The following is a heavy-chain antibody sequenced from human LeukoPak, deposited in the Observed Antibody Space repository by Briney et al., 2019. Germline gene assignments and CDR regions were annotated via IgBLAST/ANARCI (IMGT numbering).Heavy chain of an antibody. V-gene: IGHV1-2*02. CDR1: GYTFTGYY. J-gene: IGHJ6*03. Sequence: GASVKVSCKASGYTFTGYYMHWVRQAPGQGLEWMGWINPNIGGTNYAQKFQGRVTITADKSTSTAYMELSSLRSEDTAVYYCAVGGVTGPGYYYYMDVWGKGTTVTVSS. CDR3: AVGGVTGPGYYYYMDV. CDR2: INPNIGGT. D-gene: IGHD1-26*01.